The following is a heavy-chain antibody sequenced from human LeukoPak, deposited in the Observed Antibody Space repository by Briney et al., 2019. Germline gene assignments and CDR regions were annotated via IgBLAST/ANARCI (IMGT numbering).Heavy chain of an antibody. Sequence: QPGRSLRLSCAASGFTVNSQYMSWVRQAPGKGLEWVAVIYTGGTTHYADSVKGRFTISRDNAKNTLYLQMNSLRAEDTAVYYCARRKVVSAYYYGMDVWGQGTTVTVSS. CDR3: ARRKVVSAYYYGMDV. CDR1: GFTVNSQY. V-gene: IGHV3-66*01. CDR2: IYTGGTT. D-gene: IGHD2-2*01. J-gene: IGHJ6*02.